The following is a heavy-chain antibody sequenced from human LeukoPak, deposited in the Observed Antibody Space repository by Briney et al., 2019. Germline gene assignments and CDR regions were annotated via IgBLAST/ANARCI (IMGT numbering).Heavy chain of an antibody. Sequence: ASVKVSCKASGYTFTGYYMHWVRQAPGQGLEWMGWINHNSGGTNYAQKFQGRVTMTRDTSISTAYMELSRLRSDDTAVYYCARDPTKSVLRFLEWPYFDYWGQGTLVTVSS. V-gene: IGHV1-2*02. CDR1: GYTFTGYY. CDR3: ARDPTKSVLRFLEWPYFDY. D-gene: IGHD3-3*01. CDR2: INHNSGGT. J-gene: IGHJ4*02.